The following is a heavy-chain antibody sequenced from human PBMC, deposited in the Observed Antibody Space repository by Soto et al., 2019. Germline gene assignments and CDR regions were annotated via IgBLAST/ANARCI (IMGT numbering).Heavy chain of an antibody. J-gene: IGHJ4*02. CDR2: ISAYNGNT. CDR3: ARALPPPYY. CDR1: GYTFTSYG. V-gene: IGHV1-18*01. Sequence: QVQLVQSGAEMKKPGASVKVSCKASGYTFTSYGISWVRHAPGQGFEWIGWISAYNGNTNYAQKLQVTVTMTTDTSTSTAYMELMSLRSDDPAVYYCARALPPPYYWGQGTLVTVSS.